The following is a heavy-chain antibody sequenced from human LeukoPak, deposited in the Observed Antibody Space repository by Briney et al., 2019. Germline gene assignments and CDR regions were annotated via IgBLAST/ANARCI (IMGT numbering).Heavy chain of an antibody. CDR3: ARVATGYSSSWYQRHYYYMDV. CDR2: IYTSGST. J-gene: IGHJ6*03. V-gene: IGHV4-4*07. CDR1: GGSISSYY. Sequence: SETLSLTYTVSGGSISSYYWSWIRQPAGKGLEWIGRIYTSGSTNYNPSLKSRVAISVDKSKNQFSLKLSSVTAADTAVYYCARVATGYSSSWYQRHYYYMDVWGKGTTVTVSS. D-gene: IGHD6-13*01.